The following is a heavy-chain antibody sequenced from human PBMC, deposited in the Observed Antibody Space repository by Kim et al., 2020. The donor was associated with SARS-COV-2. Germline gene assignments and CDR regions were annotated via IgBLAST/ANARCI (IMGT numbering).Heavy chain of an antibody. V-gene: IGHV4-34*01. CDR2: INHSGST. CDR1: GGSFSGYY. J-gene: IGHJ4*02. D-gene: IGHD3-22*01. CDR3: ARGHYYDSSGSEYYFDY. Sequence: SETLSLTCAVYGGSFSGYYWSWIRQPPGKGLEWIGEINHSGSTNYNPSLKSRVTISVDTSKNQFSLKLSSVTAADTAVYYCARGHYYDSSGSEYYFDYWGQGTLVTVSS.